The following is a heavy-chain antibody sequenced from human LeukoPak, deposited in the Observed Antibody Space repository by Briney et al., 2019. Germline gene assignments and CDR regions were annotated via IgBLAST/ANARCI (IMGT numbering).Heavy chain of an antibody. J-gene: IGHJ5*02. V-gene: IGHV4-59*11. Sequence: SETLSLTCTVSGGSISSHYWSWIRQPPGKGLEWIGYIYYSGSTNYNPSLKSRVTISVDTSKNQFSLKLSSVTAADTAVYYCARDMAYYDFWSGEGIRHNWFDPWGQGTLVTVSS. CDR1: GGSISSHY. D-gene: IGHD3-3*01. CDR2: IYYSGST. CDR3: ARDMAYYDFWSGEGIRHNWFDP.